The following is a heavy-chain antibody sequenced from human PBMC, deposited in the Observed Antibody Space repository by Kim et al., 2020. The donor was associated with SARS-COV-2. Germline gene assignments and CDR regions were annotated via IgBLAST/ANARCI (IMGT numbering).Heavy chain of an antibody. CDR2: IYSGGST. J-gene: IGHJ4*02. CDR3: ASYDVDIVAGFDY. D-gene: IGHD5-12*01. CDR1: GFTVSSNY. V-gene: IGHV3-66*01. Sequence: GGSLRLSCAASGFTVSSNYMSWVRQAPGKGLEWVSVIYSGGSTYYADSVKGRFTISRDNSKNTLYLQMNSLRAEDTAVYYCASYDVDIVAGFDYWGQGTLVTVSS.